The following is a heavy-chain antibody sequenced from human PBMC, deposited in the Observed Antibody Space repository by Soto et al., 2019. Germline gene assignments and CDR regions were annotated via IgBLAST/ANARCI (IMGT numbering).Heavy chain of an antibody. J-gene: IGHJ4*02. CDR1: GYTFTSYA. V-gene: IGHV1-18*01. D-gene: IGHD6-19*01. CDR2: INTYNGNT. Sequence: QVQLVQSGAEVKKPGASVKVSCKASGYTFTSYAISWVRQAPGQGLEWMGWINTYNGNTNYAQKLKGRVTMTTDTSTSTASMELRSLRSDDTAVYYCARTTTIAVAGTPGVDYWGQGTLVTVSS. CDR3: ARTTTIAVAGTPGVDY.